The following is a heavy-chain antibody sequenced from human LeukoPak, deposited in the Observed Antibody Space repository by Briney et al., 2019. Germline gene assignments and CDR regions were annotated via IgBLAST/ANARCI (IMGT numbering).Heavy chain of an antibody. Sequence: ASVKVSCKTSGYTFSRHGITWVRQAPGQGLEWMGGIIPIFGTANYAQKFQGKVTITTDESTSTAYMELSSLRSEDTAVYYCARDQLELRGNWFDPWGQGTLVTVSS. CDR2: IIPIFGTA. J-gene: IGHJ5*02. CDR1: GYTFSRHG. CDR3: ARDQLELRGNWFDP. D-gene: IGHD1-7*01. V-gene: IGHV1-69*05.